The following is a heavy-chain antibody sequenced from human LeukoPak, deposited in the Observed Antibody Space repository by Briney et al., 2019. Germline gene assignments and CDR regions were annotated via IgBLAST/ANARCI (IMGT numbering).Heavy chain of an antibody. CDR1: GYTFTGYY. CDR2: INPNSGGT. Sequence: ASVKVSCKASGYTFTGYYMHWVRQAPGQGLEWMGWINPNSGGTNCALKFQGRVTMTRDTSISTAYMELSRLRSDDTAVYYCASTFGYCSSTSCYTGGYYFDYWRQGTLVTVSS. V-gene: IGHV1-2*02. CDR3: ASTFGYCSSTSCYTGGYYFDY. J-gene: IGHJ4*02. D-gene: IGHD2-2*02.